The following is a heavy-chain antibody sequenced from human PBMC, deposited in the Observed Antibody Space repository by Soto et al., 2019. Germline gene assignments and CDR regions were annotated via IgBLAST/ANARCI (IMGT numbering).Heavy chain of an antibody. J-gene: IGHJ1*01. Sequence: QVQLVESGGGVVQPGRSLRLSCAASGFTFSSYAMHWVRQASGKGLEWVAVISYDGSNKYYADSVKGRFTISRDNSKNTLYLQMNSLRAEDTAVYYCASPYYDSSALQHWGQGTLVTVSS. V-gene: IGHV3-30-3*01. CDR3: ASPYYDSSALQH. D-gene: IGHD3-22*01. CDR1: GFTFSSYA. CDR2: ISYDGSNK.